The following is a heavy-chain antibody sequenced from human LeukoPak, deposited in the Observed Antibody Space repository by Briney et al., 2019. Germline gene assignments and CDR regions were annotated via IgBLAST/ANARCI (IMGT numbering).Heavy chain of an antibody. Sequence: PSETLSLTCTVSGGSISSSSYYWGWIRQPPGKGLEWIASIYYSGTTYYNPSLKGRVTISVDTSKNQFSLKLSSVTAADTAVYYCARLGHCTNGVCPDAFDIWGQGTMVTVSS. CDR1: GGSISSSSYY. V-gene: IGHV4-39*01. D-gene: IGHD2-8*01. CDR3: ARLGHCTNGVCPDAFDI. CDR2: IYYSGTT. J-gene: IGHJ3*02.